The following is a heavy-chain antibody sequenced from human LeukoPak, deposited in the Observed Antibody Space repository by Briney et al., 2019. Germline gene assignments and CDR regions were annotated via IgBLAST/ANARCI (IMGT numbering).Heavy chain of an antibody. CDR3: TKRLSLRFDAFDI. J-gene: IGHJ3*02. CDR1: GFTLSNFA. D-gene: IGHD3-3*01. CDR2: ISDIGPNT. V-gene: IGHV3-23*01. Sequence: GGSLRLSCAASGFTLSNFAMTWVRQAPGKGLEWVSSISDIGPNTYYAASVKGRFTISRDTSKNTLYLQMNSLRAEDTAVYYCTKRLSLRFDAFDIWGPGTMVTVSS.